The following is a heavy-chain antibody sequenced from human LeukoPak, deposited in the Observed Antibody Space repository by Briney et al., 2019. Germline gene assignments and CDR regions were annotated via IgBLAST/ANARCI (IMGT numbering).Heavy chain of an antibody. CDR2: INPSGGST. J-gene: IGHJ4*02. CDR1: GYTFTGYY. D-gene: IGHD4-17*01. Sequence: GASVKVSCKASGYTFTGYYMHWVRQAPGQGFEWMGIINPSGGSTSYAQKFQGRVTMTRDTSTSTVYMELSSLRSEDTAVYYCARGYGDYDFDYWGQGTLVTVSS. CDR3: ARGYGDYDFDY. V-gene: IGHV1-46*01.